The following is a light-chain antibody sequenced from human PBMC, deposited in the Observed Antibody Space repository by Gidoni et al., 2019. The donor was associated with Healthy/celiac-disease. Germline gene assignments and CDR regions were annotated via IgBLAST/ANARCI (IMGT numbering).Light chain of an antibody. CDR2: DVG. Sequence: QSALTQPRSVSGSPGQSITISCAGTTSDAGGYSSVSWYQHHPGKAPKLMIYDVGKRPSGVPDRFSGSKSGNTASLTISGLQAEDEADYYCCSYAGNYVIFGGGTKLTVL. CDR1: TSDAGGYSS. J-gene: IGLJ2*01. V-gene: IGLV2-11*01. CDR3: CSYAGNYVI.